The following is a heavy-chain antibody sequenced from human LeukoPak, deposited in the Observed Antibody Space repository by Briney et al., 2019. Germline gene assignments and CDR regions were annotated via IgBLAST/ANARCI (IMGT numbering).Heavy chain of an antibody. J-gene: IGHJ5*02. D-gene: IGHD3-10*01. V-gene: IGHV5-10-1*01. Sequence: GQSLRISCQDSGYSFLSHWITWVRQMPGKGLEWMGKINPDDSYASYSPSFEGRVIISADKSINTVYLQWNSLEASDTATYYCARWIGDSRFDPWGRGTLVTVSA. CDR2: INPDDSYA. CDR3: ARWIGDSRFDP. CDR1: GYSFLSHW.